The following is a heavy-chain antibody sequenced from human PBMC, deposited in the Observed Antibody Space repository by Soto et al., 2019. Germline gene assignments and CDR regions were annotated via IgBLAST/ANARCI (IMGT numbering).Heavy chain of an antibody. CDR2: IYTGGST. D-gene: IGHD5-12*01. J-gene: IGHJ4*02. Sequence: LRLSCAASGFSVSNNYLSWVRQAPGKGLEWVSIIYTGGSTYYTDSVRGRFTISRDNSKNTLYLQMSSLRVEDTAIYYCAREGGGHGGFFDLWGQGTLVTVSS. CDR3: AREGGGHGGFFDL. CDR1: GFSVSNNY. V-gene: IGHV3-53*01.